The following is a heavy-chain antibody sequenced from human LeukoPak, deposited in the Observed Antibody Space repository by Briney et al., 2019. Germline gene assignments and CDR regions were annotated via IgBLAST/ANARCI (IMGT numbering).Heavy chain of an antibody. J-gene: IGHJ4*02. D-gene: IGHD1-26*01. Sequence: ASVKVSCKASGYTFTSFFMHWVRQAPGQGLECMGIISPSVGITTYAQKFQGRVAMTRDTSTSTVYMELSSLRLEDTAVYYCARAASGSYSHPYFDYWGQGTLVTVSS. V-gene: IGHV1-46*01. CDR3: ARAASGSYSHPYFDY. CDR1: GYTFTSFF. CDR2: ISPSVGIT.